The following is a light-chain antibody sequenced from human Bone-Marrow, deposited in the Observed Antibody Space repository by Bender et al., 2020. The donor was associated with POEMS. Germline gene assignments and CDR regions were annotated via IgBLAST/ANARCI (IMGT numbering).Light chain of an antibody. Sequence: QSALTQPASVSGSPGQSITISCTGTSSNVGRYNLVSWYHQHPGKAPKLMIYEVTKRPSGVSNRFSGSKSGNTASLTISGLQAEDEADYYCCSYAGSRVFGGGTKLTVL. J-gene: IGLJ2*01. CDR2: EVT. CDR3: CSYAGSRV. V-gene: IGLV2-23*02. CDR1: SSNVGRYNL.